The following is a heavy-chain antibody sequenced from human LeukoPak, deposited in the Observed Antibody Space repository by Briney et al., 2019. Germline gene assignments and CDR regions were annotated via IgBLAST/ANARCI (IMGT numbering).Heavy chain of an antibody. D-gene: IGHD6-13*01. V-gene: IGHV3-13*01. CDR2: IDTAGDT. Sequence: PGGSLRLSCAASGFTFSSYDMHWVRQATGKGLEWVSAIDTAGDTYYPGYVKGRFTISRENAKNSLYLQMNSLRAGDTAVYYCARGGGSSSWYKRRVYYFDYWGQGTLVTVSS. CDR1: GFTFSSYD. CDR3: ARGGGSSSWYKRRVYYFDY. J-gene: IGHJ4*02.